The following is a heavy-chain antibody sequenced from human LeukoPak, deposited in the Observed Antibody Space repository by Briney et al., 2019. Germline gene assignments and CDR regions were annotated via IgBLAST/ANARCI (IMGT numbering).Heavy chain of an antibody. V-gene: IGHV3-48*02. CDR3: ARDYGGHGEYFDY. D-gene: IGHD4-23*01. CDR1: GFTFSTYN. CDR2: ISSSGTTI. Sequence: GGSLRLSCAASGFTFSTYNINWVRQAPGKGLEWVSYISSSGTTIDYAGSVKGRFTVSRDNAKNSLYLQMNSLRDEDTAVYYCARDYGGHGEYFDYWGQGTLVTVSS. J-gene: IGHJ4*02.